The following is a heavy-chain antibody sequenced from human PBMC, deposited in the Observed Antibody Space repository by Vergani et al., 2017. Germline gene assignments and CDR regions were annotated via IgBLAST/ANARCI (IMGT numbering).Heavy chain of an antibody. J-gene: IGHJ4*02. CDR2: IYSTGTT. CDR1: GGSISNYY. V-gene: IGHV4-4*07. CDR3: ARTTVGGQYDY. Sequence: QVQLQESGPGLVKPSETLSLTCTVSGGSISNYYWSWLRQPAGKGLEWIGRIYSTGTTNYNPSLKSRVTMSVDTSKNQFSLRLSSVAAADTAVYYCARTTVGGQYDYWGQGTLVTVSS. D-gene: IGHD4-23*01.